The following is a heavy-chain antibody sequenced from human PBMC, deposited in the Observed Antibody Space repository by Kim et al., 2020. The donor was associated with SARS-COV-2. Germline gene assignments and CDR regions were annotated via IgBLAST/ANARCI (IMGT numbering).Heavy chain of an antibody. CDR3: ARPGGEEQVVRPFDI. CDR1: GGYISTYY. V-gene: IGHV4-59*01. Sequence: SETLSLTCTVSGGYISTYYWTWIRQPPGKGLEWIASFYYSGNTNYNPSLKSRVTISVDTSKNQFSLKLTSVTAADTAVYYCARPGGEEQVVRPFDIWGQGAMVTVSS. D-gene: IGHD6-6*01. CDR2: FYYSGNT. J-gene: IGHJ3*02.